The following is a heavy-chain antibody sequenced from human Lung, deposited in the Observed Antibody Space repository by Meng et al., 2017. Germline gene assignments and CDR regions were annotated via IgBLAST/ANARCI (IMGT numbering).Heavy chain of an antibody. CDR3: ARGPTTMAHDFDY. CDR1: GGSFSDYY. D-gene: IGHD4-11*01. Sequence: QVQLKQWGAGLLKPSETLSLTCVVSGGSFSDYYWSWIRQPPGKELEWIGEINHSGSTNYNPSLESRATISVDTSQNNLSLKLSSVTAADSAVYYCARGPTTMAHDFDYWGQGTLVTVSS. J-gene: IGHJ4*02. CDR2: INHSGST. V-gene: IGHV4-34*01.